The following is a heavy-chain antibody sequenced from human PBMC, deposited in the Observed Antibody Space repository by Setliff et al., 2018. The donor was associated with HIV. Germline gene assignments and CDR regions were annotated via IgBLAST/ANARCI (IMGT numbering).Heavy chain of an antibody. CDR1: GFTFDSYS. CDR3: AREATPRHSSGWVYFDY. Sequence: PGGSLRLSCATSGFTFDSYSIIWVRQAPGKGLEWVSYISGSGDTIYYADSVKGRFTMSRDNAKDSVYLQMNTLRVEDTAVYYCAREATPRHSSGWVYFDYWGQGMMVTVSS. J-gene: IGHJ4*02. D-gene: IGHD6-19*01. CDR2: ISGSGDTI. V-gene: IGHV3-48*04.